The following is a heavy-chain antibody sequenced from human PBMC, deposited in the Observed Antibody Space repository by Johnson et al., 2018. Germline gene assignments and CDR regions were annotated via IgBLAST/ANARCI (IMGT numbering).Heavy chain of an antibody. J-gene: IGHJ6*03. CDR2: SGST. CDR1: GGSISGYY. V-gene: IGHV4-59*01. CDR3: ARSPTDVFTGYYYMDV. D-gene: IGHD3-9*01. Sequence: QVQLQESGPGLVKPSEPRSLTCSVSGGSISGYYWSWVRQHPGTGLEWIGYSGSTDYNPSLNSRITIPVDRTKSQFSLKLRSVTAADTAVYYCARSPTDVFTGYYYMDVWGKGTTVIVSS.